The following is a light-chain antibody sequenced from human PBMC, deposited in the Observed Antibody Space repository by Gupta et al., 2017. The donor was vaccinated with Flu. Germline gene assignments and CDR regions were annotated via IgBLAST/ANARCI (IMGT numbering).Light chain of an antibody. CDR2: DTS. CDR3: LLSYSGILV. Sequence: QAVVTQAHSLTVSPGGTVTVTCGSSTGAVNSGHYPSWFQQKPGQAPMTLIYDTSYTHSFTPAWFSCSPRRVKAALTLSGAQAEDDDYYYCLLSYSGILVFGGGTKLTVL. J-gene: IGLJ3*02. V-gene: IGLV7-46*01. CDR1: TGAVNSGHY.